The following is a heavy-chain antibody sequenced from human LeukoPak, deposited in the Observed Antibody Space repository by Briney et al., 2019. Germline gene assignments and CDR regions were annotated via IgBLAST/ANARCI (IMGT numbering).Heavy chain of an antibody. Sequence: PSETLSLTCAVYGGSFSGYYWSWIRQPPGKGLEWIGEINHSGSTNYNPSLKSRVTISVDTSKNQISLKLSSVTAADTAVYYCARVGDRSGWYLGYWGQGTLVTVSS. CDR2: INHSGST. D-gene: IGHD6-19*01. V-gene: IGHV4-34*01. J-gene: IGHJ4*02. CDR3: ARVGDRSGWYLGY. CDR1: GGSFSGYY.